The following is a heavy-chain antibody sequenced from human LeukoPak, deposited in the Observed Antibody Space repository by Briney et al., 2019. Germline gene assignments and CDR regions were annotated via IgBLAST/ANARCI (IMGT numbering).Heavy chain of an antibody. CDR1: GYSFTSYW. CDR3: AREYDILTGYYTN. CDR2: IYPGDSDT. D-gene: IGHD3-9*01. V-gene: IGHV5-51*01. J-gene: IGHJ4*02. Sequence: GESLKISYNGSGYSFTSYWSGWVRQMAGKGLEWMGIIYPGDSDTRYSPSFQGQVTISADKSISTAYLQWSSLKASDTAMYYCAREYDILTGYYTNWGQGTLVTVSS.